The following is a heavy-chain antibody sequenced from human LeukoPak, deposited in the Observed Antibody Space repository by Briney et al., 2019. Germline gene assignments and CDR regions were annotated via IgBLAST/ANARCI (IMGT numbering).Heavy chain of an antibody. CDR3: ARERNDDYSNYGVDP. D-gene: IGHD4-11*01. CDR2: IYHSGST. Sequence: SETLSLTCAVYGGSFSGYYWSWIRQPPGKGLEWIGYIYHSGSTYYNPSLKSRVTISVDRSKNQFSLKLSSVTAADTAVYYCARERNDDYSNYGVDPWGQGTLVTVSS. J-gene: IGHJ5*02. V-gene: IGHV4-34*01. CDR1: GGSFSGYY.